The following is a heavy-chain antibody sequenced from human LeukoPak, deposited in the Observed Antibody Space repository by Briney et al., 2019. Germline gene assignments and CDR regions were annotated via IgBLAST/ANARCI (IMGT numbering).Heavy chain of an antibody. CDR3: AGFDTVAPGRPYDI. Sequence: GASVKVSCKASEYTFTDYYLHWVRQAPGEGLEWMGWINPNSGGTNTAQKFQGRVTMTSDTSVSTAYMELSSLRSDDTAVYYCAGFDTVAPGRPYDIWGQGTKVTVSS. D-gene: IGHD5-12*01. CDR2: INPNSGGT. CDR1: EYTFTDYY. V-gene: IGHV1-2*02. J-gene: IGHJ3*02.